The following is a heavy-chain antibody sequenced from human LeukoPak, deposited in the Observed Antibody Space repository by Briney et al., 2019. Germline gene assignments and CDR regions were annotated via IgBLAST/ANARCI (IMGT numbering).Heavy chain of an antibody. J-gene: IGHJ4*02. CDR2: IYYSGST. CDR1: GGSISSGSYY. Sequence: SQTLSLTCTVSGGSISSGSYYWSWIRQPPGKGLEWIGSIYYSGSTYYNPSLKSRVTISVDTSKNQFSLKLSSVTAADTAVYYCARDRAPYITMVRGVPSWSFDYWGQGTLVTVSS. V-gene: IGHV4-39*07. CDR3: ARDRAPYITMVRGVPSWSFDY. D-gene: IGHD3-10*01.